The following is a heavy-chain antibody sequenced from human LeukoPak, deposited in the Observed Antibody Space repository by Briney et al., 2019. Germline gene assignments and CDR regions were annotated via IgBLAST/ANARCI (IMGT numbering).Heavy chain of an antibody. V-gene: IGHV3-30-3*01. CDR2: ISYDGSNR. J-gene: IGHJ4*02. CDR3: ARAWDITTVHDY. CDR1: GFTFSNYA. Sequence: PGGSLRLSCAASGFTFSNYAMYWVRQAPGKGLEWVAVISYDGSNRYYADSVKGRFTISRDNSKNTLYLQMNSLRVEDTAVYYCARAWDITTVHDYWGQGTLVTVSS. D-gene: IGHD1-14*01.